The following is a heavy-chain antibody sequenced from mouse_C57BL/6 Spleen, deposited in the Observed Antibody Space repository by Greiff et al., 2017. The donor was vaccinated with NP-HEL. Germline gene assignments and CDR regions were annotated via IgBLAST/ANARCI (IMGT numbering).Heavy chain of an antibody. D-gene: IGHD2-5*01. J-gene: IGHJ4*01. CDR2: INPNNGGT. V-gene: IGHV1-22*01. CDR3: ARAYYSNLLYYAMDY. CDR1: GYTFTDYN. Sequence: DVQLQESGPELVKPGASVKMSCKASGYTFTDYNMHWVKQSHGKSLEWIGYINPNNGGTSYNQKFKGKATLTVNKSSSTAYMELRSLTSEDSAVYYCARAYYSNLLYYAMDYWGQGTSVTVSS.